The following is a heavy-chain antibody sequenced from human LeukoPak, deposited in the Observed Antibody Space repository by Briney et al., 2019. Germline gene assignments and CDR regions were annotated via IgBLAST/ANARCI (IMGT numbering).Heavy chain of an antibody. J-gene: IGHJ4*02. CDR1: GYTFTGNY. Sequence: ASVKVSCTASGYTFTGNYIHWVRQAPGQGLEWMGWINPNRGGTNYAQKFQGRVTMTRDTSISTAYMELSRLRSDDTAVYYCARATRWLQGDYWGQGTLVTVSS. V-gene: IGHV1-2*02. D-gene: IGHD5-24*01. CDR3: ARATRWLQGDY. CDR2: INPNRGGT.